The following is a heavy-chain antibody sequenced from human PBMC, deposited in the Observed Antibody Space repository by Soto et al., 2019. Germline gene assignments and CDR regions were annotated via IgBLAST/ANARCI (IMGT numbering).Heavy chain of an antibody. J-gene: IGHJ6*03. CDR2: IYYSGST. V-gene: IGHV4-39*01. CDR3: ASRGGYCSGGSCYRREYYYYYMDV. CDR1: GGSISSSSYY. D-gene: IGHD2-15*01. Sequence: SETLSLTCTVSGGSISSSSYYWGWIRQPPGKGLEWIGSIYYSGSTYYNPSLKSRVTISVDTSKNQFSLKLSSVTAADTAVYYCASRGGYCSGGSCYRREYYYYYMDVWGKGTTVTVSS.